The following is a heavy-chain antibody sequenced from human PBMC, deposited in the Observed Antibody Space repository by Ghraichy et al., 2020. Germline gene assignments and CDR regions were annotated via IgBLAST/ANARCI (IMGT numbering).Heavy chain of an antibody. V-gene: IGHV4-34*01. D-gene: IGHD2-2*01. CDR2: INHSGST. Sequence: ETLSLTCAVYGGSFSGYYWSWIRQPPGKGLEWIGEINHSGSTNYNPSLKSRVTISVDTSKNQFSLKLSSVTAADTAVYYCARGSRSTRSRWFDPWGQGTLVTVSS. CDR1: GGSFSGYY. J-gene: IGHJ5*02. CDR3: ARGSRSTRSRWFDP.